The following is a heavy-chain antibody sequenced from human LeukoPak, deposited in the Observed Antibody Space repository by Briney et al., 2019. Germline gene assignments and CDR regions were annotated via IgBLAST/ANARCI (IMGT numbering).Heavy chain of an antibody. CDR2: MNPDSGNT. Sequence: AASVKVSCKASGHTFTSYDINWVRQATRQGLEWMGWMNPDSGNTGYAQKFQGRVTMTRNPSISTAYMELSSLTSEDTAVYYCARRIAAAGVGIVYWGQGTLVTVSS. CDR1: GHTFTSYD. D-gene: IGHD6-13*01. J-gene: IGHJ4*02. CDR3: ARRIAAAGVGIVY. V-gene: IGHV1-8*01.